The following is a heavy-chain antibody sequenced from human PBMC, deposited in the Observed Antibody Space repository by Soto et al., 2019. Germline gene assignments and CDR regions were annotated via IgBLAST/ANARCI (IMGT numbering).Heavy chain of an antibody. CDR1: GFTFSSYS. J-gene: IGHJ6*02. CDR2: ISSSSSTI. V-gene: IGHV3-48*02. CDR3: ARGTDYIVVVPAAWGMDV. D-gene: IGHD2-2*01. Sequence: EVQLVESGGGLVQPGGSLRLSCAASGFTFSSYSMNWVRQAPGKGLEWVSYISSSSSTIYYADSVKGRFTISRDNAKNSLYLQMNSLRDEDTAVYYCARGTDYIVVVPAAWGMDVWGQGTTVTVSS.